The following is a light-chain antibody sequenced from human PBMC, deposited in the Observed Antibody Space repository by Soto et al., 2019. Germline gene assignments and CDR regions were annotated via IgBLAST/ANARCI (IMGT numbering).Light chain of an antibody. CDR1: QGISTY. Sequence: DIQMTHSPSSLSESAGSRFTITCRASQGISTYLNWYQQKPGKAPKLLIYAASSLQSGVPSRFRGSGSETDFTLTISSLQPEDFATYSCQQSYNTPWTFGQGTKVDIK. CDR2: AAS. V-gene: IGKV1-39*01. J-gene: IGKJ1*01. CDR3: QQSYNTPWT.